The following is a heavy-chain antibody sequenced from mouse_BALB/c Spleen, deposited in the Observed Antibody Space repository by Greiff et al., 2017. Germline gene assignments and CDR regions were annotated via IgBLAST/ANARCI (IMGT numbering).Heavy chain of an antibody. CDR2: ILPGSGST. Sequence: QVQLQQPGSELVRPGASVKLSCKASGYTFTSYWMHWVKQRPGHGLEWIGEILPGSGSTNYNEKFKGKATFTADTSSNTAYMQLSSLTSEDSAVYYCARRGGSSPAWFAYWGQGTLVTVSA. D-gene: IGHD1-1*01. V-gene: IGHV1-9*01. J-gene: IGHJ3*01. CDR1: GYTFTSYW. CDR3: ARRGGSSPAWFAY.